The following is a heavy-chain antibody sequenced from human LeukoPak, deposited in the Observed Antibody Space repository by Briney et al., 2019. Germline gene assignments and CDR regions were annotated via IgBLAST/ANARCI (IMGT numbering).Heavy chain of an antibody. CDR3: ARGGGYFTNGVCYRLYFDY. J-gene: IGHJ4*01. CDR1: GYSISRGYY. D-gene: IGHD2-8*01. CDR2: NYYSGST. V-gene: IGHV4-38-2*02. Sequence: SETLSLTCTVSGYSISRGYYWGRLRPPPGTGLEWIGSNYYSGSTYYNPSVKSRVTISVDTSKNQFSLKLSSVTAADTAVYYCARGGGYFTNGVCYRLYFDYWGQGTLVTVSS.